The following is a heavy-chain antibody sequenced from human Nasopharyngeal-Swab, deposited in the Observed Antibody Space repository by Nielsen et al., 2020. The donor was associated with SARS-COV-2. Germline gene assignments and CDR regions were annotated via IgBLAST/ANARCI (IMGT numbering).Heavy chain of an antibody. Sequence: GESLKISCAASGFTFTNYAMHWVRQAPGKGLEWVAVISLDGRIQYYAESVKGRFTISRDNSKNTLSLQMNSLRADDTAVYYCAKGLDDNYYDISGPDHWGQGILVTVSP. V-gene: IGHV3-30*18. J-gene: IGHJ5*02. D-gene: IGHD3-22*01. CDR3: AKGLDDNYYDISGPDH. CDR1: GFTFTNYA. CDR2: ISLDGRIQ.